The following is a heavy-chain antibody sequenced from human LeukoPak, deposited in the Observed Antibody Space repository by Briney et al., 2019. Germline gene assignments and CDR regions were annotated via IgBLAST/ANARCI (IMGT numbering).Heavy chain of an antibody. J-gene: IGHJ5*02. V-gene: IGHV4-59*01. Sequence: SETLSLTCTVSGGSISSYYWSWIRQPPGKGLQWIGYIFYSGSTNYNPSVKSRVTLSVDTSKNQFSLKLTSLTAADTAIYYCARVVTDYSSSSSWFDPWGAGTLVTVSS. CDR1: GGSISSYY. CDR2: IFYSGST. CDR3: ARVVTDYSSSSSWFDP. D-gene: IGHD6-6*01.